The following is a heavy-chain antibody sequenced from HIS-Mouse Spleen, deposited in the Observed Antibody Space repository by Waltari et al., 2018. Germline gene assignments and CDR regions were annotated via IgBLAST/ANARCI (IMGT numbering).Heavy chain of an antibody. CDR1: GGSISSSSYY. Sequence: QLQLQESGPGLVKPSETLSLTCTVSGGSISSSSYYWGWIRQPQGKGLEWIGSIYYSGPTYYNPSLKSRVTIPVDTSKNQFSLKLSAVTAADTAVYYCAREIPYSSSWYDWYFDLWGRGTLVTVSS. CDR3: AREIPYSSSWYDWYFDL. J-gene: IGHJ2*01. V-gene: IGHV4-39*07. CDR2: IYYSGPT. D-gene: IGHD6-13*01.